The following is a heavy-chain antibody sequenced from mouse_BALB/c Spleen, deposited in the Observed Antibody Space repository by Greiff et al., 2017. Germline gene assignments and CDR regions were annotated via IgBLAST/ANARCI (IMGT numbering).Heavy chain of an antibody. V-gene: IGHV2-6-7*01. CDR1: GFSLTGYG. Sequence: QVQLKESGPGLVAPSQSLSITCTVSGFSLTGYGVNWVRQPPGKGLEWLGMIWGDGSTDYNSALKSRLSISKDNSKSQVFLKMNSLQTDDTARYYCARAAMITTGGPYAMDYWGQGTSVTVSS. CDR3: ARAAMITTGGPYAMDY. J-gene: IGHJ4*01. CDR2: IWGDGST. D-gene: IGHD2-4*01.